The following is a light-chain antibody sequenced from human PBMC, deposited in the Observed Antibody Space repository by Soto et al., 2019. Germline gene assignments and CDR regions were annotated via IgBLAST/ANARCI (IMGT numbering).Light chain of an antibody. V-gene: IGLV2-14*03. Sequence: QSALTRPDSGSGSPGPSITISCTGTSSDVGAYNYVSWYQQHPGKAPKLMIYEVSNRPSGCSNRVSGSKSANTASLTISGLQDWDEADYYCSSYTSSSTWLFGGGTKLTVL. CDR2: EVS. CDR3: SSYTSSSTWL. CDR1: SSDVGAYNY. J-gene: IGLJ3*02.